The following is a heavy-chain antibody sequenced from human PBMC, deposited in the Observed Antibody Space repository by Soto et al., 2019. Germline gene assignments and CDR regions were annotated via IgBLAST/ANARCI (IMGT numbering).Heavy chain of an antibody. D-gene: IGHD6-19*01. J-gene: IGHJ4*02. CDR3: AKFSAWSAPDY. CDR2: ISGGGGST. CDR1: GFTFSSYA. Sequence: GGSLRLSCAASGFTFSSYAMGWVRQAPGKGLEWVSAISGGGGSTFYADSVKDRFTLSRDNSKNTLSLQMNSLRAEDTAVYYCAKFSAWSAPDYWGQGTLVTVSS. V-gene: IGHV3-23*01.